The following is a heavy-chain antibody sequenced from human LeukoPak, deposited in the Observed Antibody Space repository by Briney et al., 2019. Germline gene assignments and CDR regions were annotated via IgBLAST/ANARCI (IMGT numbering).Heavy chain of an antibody. CDR2: INAYSDNT. CDR1: GYTFTSYG. CDR3: ARAGGSYSPSDY. V-gene: IGHV1-18*01. J-gene: IGHJ4*02. D-gene: IGHD2-21*01. Sequence: ASVKVSCKASGYTFTSYGISWVRQAPGQGLEWMGWINAYSDNTNYAQKFQGRVTMTTDTSTSTAYMELRSLRSDDTAVFYCARAGGSYSPSDYWGQGTLVTVSS.